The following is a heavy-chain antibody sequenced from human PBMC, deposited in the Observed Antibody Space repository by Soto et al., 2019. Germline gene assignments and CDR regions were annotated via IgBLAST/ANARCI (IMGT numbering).Heavy chain of an antibody. CDR2: IIPIFGTA. D-gene: IGHD2-21*02. CDR3: ARGALAYCGGDCYRQYLQH. J-gene: IGHJ1*01. CDR1: GGTFSSYA. V-gene: IGHV1-69*13. Sequence: ASVKVSCKASGGTFSSYAISWVRQAPGQGLEWMGGIIPIFGTANYAQKFQGRVTITADESTSTAYMELSSLRSEDTAVYYCARGALAYCGGDCYRQYLQHWGQGTLVTVSS.